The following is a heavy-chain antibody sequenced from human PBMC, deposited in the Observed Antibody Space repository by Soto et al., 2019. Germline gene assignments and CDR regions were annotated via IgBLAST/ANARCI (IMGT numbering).Heavy chain of an antibody. Sequence: SETLSLTCAVSGGSISSNNWWSWVRQSPGKGLEWIAEIYPSGSTNYNPSLKSRVTISVDKSKNQFSLKLRSATAADTAIYYCARRPLFDYWGQGTLVTVSS. CDR2: IYPSGST. CDR3: ARRPLFDY. V-gene: IGHV4-4*02. CDR1: GGSISSNNW. J-gene: IGHJ4*02.